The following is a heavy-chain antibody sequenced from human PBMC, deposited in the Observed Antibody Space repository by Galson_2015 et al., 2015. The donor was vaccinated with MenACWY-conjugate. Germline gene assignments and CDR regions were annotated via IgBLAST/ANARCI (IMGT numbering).Heavy chain of an antibody. D-gene: IGHD6-6*01. CDR3: ARQGFGSSSLDY. V-gene: IGHV5-51*01. CDR2: IYPGDSDT. J-gene: IGHJ4*02. CDR1: GYPFTSNW. Sequence: SGAEVTKPGESLQLSCKGSGYPFTSNWIGWVRQMPGKGLEWRGLIYPGDSDTRYTPSFQGHVTISADKSINTAYLQWGSLEASDTAMYYCARQGFGSSSLDYWGQGTLVTVSS.